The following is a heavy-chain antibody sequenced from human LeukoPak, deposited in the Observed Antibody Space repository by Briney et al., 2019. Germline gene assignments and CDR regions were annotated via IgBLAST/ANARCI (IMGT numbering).Heavy chain of an antibody. CDR1: GYTFTGYY. CDR2: INPNGGGT. V-gene: IGHV1-46*01. CDR3: ARGYSSGLMDV. J-gene: IGHJ6*04. D-gene: IGHD6-19*01. Sequence: GASVKVSCKASGYTFTGYYMHWVRQAPGQGLEWMGIINPNGGGTNYAQKSQGRVTMTRDMSTSTVYMELSSLRSEDTAVYYCARGYSSGLMDVWGKGTTITVSS.